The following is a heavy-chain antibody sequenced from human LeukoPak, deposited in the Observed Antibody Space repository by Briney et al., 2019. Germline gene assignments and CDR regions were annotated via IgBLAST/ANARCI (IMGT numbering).Heavy chain of an antibody. J-gene: IGHJ6*02. CDR2: IKQDGSEK. D-gene: IGHD2-8*01. Sequence: GGSLRLSCAASGFTFSSYWMSWVRQAPGKGRKWVAKIKQDGSEKYYVDSVKGRFTVSRDNAKNSLYLQMNSLRAEDTAVYYCARATHGPMDVWGQGTTVTVSS. CDR3: ARATHGPMDV. CDR1: GFTFSSYW. V-gene: IGHV3-7*01.